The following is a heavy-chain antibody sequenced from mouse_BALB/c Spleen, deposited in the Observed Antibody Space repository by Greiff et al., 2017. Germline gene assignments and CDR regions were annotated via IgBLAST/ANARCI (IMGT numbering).Heavy chain of an antibody. Sequence: QVQLQQSGAELVRPGSSVKISCKGSGYTFTDYAMHWVKQSHAKSLEWIGVISTYYGDASYNQKFKGKTTMTVDNSSSTAYMGLARLTSEDSASYYSARKVYAHAMDYWGQGTSVTVSS. J-gene: IGHJ4*01. D-gene: IGHD2-14*01. CDR1: GYTFTDYA. CDR3: ARKVYAHAMDY. V-gene: IGHV1S137*01. CDR2: ISTYYGDA.